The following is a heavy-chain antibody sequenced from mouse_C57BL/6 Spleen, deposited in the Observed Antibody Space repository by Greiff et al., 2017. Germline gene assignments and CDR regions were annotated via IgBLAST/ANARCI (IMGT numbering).Heavy chain of an antibody. J-gene: IGHJ2*01. V-gene: IGHV1-22*01. CDR2: INPNNGGT. D-gene: IGHD2-3*01. CDR1: GYTFTDYN. Sequence: EVQRVESGPELVKPGASVKMSCKASGYTFTDYNMHWVKQSHGKSLEWIGYINPNNGGTSYNQKFKGKATLTVNKSSSTAYMELRSLTSEDSAVXYCARETYDGYYDYFDYWGQGTTLTVSS. CDR3: ARETYDGYYDYFDY.